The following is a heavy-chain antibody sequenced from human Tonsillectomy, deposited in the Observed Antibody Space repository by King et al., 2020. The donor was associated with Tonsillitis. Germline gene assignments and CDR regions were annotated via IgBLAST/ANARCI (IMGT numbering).Heavy chain of an antibody. J-gene: IGHJ4*02. Sequence: VQLVESGAEVKKPGASVKVSCKASGYTFTGYYMHWVRQAPGQGLEWMGWINPNSGGTNYAQKFQGRVTMTRDTSISTAYMELSRLRSDDTAVYYCARDPAIEPDPVYYFDYRGQGTLVTVSS. CDR3: ARDPAIEPDPVYYFDY. V-gene: IGHV1-2*02. CDR1: GYTFTGYY. D-gene: IGHD2-2*02. CDR2: INPNSGGT.